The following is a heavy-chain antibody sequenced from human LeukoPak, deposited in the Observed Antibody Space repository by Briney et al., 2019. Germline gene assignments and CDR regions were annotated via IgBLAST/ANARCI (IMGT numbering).Heavy chain of an antibody. J-gene: IGHJ6*03. V-gene: IGHV4-34*01. Sequence: SETLSLTCAVYGGSFSGYYWSWIRQPPGKGLEWIGEINHSGSTNYNPSLKSRVTISVDTSKNQFSLKLSSVTAADTAVYYCARVRRGSYYVDVWGKGTTVTVSS. CDR1: GGSFSGYY. CDR3: ARVRRGSYYVDV. D-gene: IGHD3-10*01. CDR2: INHSGST.